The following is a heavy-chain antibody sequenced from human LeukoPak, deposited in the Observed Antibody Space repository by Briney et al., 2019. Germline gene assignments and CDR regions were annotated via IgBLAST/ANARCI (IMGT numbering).Heavy chain of an antibody. CDR3: ARSGRGYSYGPMYYFDY. V-gene: IGHV4-4*08. Sequence: PSETLSLTCTVSGGSISSYYWSWIRQPPGKGLEWIGYIYTSGSTNYNPSLKGRVTISVDTSKNQFSLKLRSVTAADTAVYYCARSGRGYSYGPMYYFDYWGQGTLVTVSS. D-gene: IGHD5-18*01. CDR2: IYTSGST. CDR1: GGSISSYY. J-gene: IGHJ4*02.